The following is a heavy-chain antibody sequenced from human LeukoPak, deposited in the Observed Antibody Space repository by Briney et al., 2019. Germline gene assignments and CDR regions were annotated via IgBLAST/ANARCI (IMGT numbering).Heavy chain of an antibody. D-gene: IGHD4-17*01. J-gene: IGHJ4*02. CDR2: ISGSGGST. Sequence: GGSLRLSCAASGFTFSSYAMSWVRQAPGEGLEWVSAISGSGGSTYYADSVKGRFTISRDNAKNSLYLQMNSLRAEDTAVYYCARDSYGDYFFDYWGQGTLVTVSS. CDR1: GFTFSSYA. CDR3: ARDSYGDYFFDY. V-gene: IGHV3-23*01.